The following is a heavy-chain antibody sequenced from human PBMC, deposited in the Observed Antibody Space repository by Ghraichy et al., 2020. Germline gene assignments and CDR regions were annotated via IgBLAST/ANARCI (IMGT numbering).Heavy chain of an antibody. V-gene: IGHV3-30*02. D-gene: IGHD2-2*01. CDR1: GFTFSSYG. J-gene: IGHJ6*03. Sequence: GGSLRLSCAASGFTFSSYGMHWVRQAPGKGLEWVAFIRYDGSNKYYADSVKGRFTISRDSSKNTLYLQMNSLRAEDTAVYYCAKSREYQLYYMDVWGKGTTVTVSS. CDR3: AKSREYQLYYMDV. CDR2: IRYDGSNK.